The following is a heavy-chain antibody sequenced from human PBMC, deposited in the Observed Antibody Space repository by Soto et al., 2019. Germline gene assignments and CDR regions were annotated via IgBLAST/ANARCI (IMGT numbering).Heavy chain of an antibody. CDR2: IYYSGST. V-gene: IGHV4-59*01. Sequence: PSETLSLTCTVSGGSISSYYWSWIRQPPGKGLEWIGYIYYSGSTNYNPSLKSRVTISVDTSKNQFSLKLSSVTAADTAVYYCAREFDCSGGSCSGMDVWGQGTTVTVSS. CDR3: AREFDCSGGSCSGMDV. J-gene: IGHJ6*02. CDR1: GGSISSYY. D-gene: IGHD2-15*01.